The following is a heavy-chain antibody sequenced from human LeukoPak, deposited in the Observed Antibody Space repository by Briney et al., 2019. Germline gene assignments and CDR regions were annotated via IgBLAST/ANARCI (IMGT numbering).Heavy chain of an antibody. CDR2: IYYSGST. Sequence: AETLSLTCTVSGGSISSDSYYWAWIRQPPGKGLEWIASIYYSGSTYYNPSLKSRVTISVDTSRNQFSLKLSSVTAADTAVYYCASLAVAGLSEGYWGQGTLVIVSS. D-gene: IGHD6-19*01. CDR1: GGSISSDSYY. CDR3: ASLAVAGLSEGY. V-gene: IGHV4-39*01. J-gene: IGHJ4*02.